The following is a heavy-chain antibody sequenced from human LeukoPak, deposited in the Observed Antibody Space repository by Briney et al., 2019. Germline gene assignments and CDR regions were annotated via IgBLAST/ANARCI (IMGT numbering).Heavy chain of an antibody. CDR2: INPNSGDT. CDR3: ARDPSGAVVIPAANFDY. J-gene: IGHJ4*02. Sequence: ASVKVSCKASGYTFTGYYMYWVRQAPGQGLEWMGRINPNSGDTIYAQKFQGRVTMTRDTSISTAYMELSRLRSDDTAVYYCARDPSGAVVIPAANFDYWGQGTLVTVSS. D-gene: IGHD2-2*01. V-gene: IGHV1-2*06. CDR1: GYTFTGYY.